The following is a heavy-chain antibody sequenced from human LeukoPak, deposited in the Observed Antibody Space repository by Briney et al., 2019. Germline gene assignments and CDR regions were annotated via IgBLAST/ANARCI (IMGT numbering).Heavy chain of an antibody. CDR2: INSDGSST. V-gene: IGHV3-74*01. D-gene: IGHD3-22*01. Sequence: GGSLRLSCAASGFTFSSYWMHWVRQAPGKGLVWVSRINSDGSSTSYADSVKGLFTISRDNAKNTLYLQMNSLRAEDTAVYYCARAWSGGYYYDSSGYFDYWGQGTLVTVSS. J-gene: IGHJ4*02. CDR3: ARAWSGGYYYDSSGYFDY. CDR1: GFTFSSYW.